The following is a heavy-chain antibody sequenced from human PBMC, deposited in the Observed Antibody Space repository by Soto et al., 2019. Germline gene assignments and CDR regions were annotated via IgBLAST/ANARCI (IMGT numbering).Heavy chain of an antibody. CDR1: GFTFSRYG. V-gene: IGHV3-30*18. J-gene: IGHJ4*02. D-gene: IGHD6-6*01. CDR3: AKVLSAYSSSSGFDY. Sequence: GGSLRLSCAASGFTFSRYGMHWVRQAPGKGLEWVAIISYDGSYKYYADSVKGRFTISRDNSKNTLYLQMNSLRAEDTAVYYCAKVLSAYSSSSGFDYWGQGALVTVSS. CDR2: ISYDGSYK.